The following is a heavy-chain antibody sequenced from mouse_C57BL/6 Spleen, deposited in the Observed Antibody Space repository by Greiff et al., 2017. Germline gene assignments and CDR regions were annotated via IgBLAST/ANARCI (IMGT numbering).Heavy chain of an antibody. CDR2: IYPGDGDT. Sequence: VQLQQSGAELVKPGASVKISCKASGYAFSSYWMNWVKQRPGKGLEWIGQIYPGDGDTNYNGKFKGKATLTADKSSSTAYMQLSSLTSEDSAVYFCARRDYDSTLDYWGQGTTVTVSS. CDR3: ARRDYDSTLDY. D-gene: IGHD1-1*01. J-gene: IGHJ2*01. V-gene: IGHV1-80*01. CDR1: GYAFSSYW.